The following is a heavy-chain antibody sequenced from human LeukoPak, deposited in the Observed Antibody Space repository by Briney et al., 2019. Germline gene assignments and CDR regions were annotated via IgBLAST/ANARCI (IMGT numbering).Heavy chain of an antibody. CDR3: ARERERFLNF. V-gene: IGHV3-30*01. D-gene: IGHD3-3*01. CDR1: GFTFISYA. J-gene: IGHJ4*02. CDR2: ISYDGTNK. Sequence: GGSLRLSCAASGFTFISYALHWVRQAPGKGLEWVAVISYDGTNKYYADSVKGRFTISRDNSKNTLYLQMNSLRAEDTAVYYCARERERFLNFWGQGTLVTVSS.